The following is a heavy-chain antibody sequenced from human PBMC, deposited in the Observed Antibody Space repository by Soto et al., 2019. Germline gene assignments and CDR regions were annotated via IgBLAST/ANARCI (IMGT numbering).Heavy chain of an antibody. CDR3: VKVRATIFGVIWKYGMDV. J-gene: IGHJ6*02. CDR2: INESGGTT. V-gene: IGHV3-23*01. CDR1: GFKFRSYG. Sequence: EEQLLESGGGLVEPGGSLRLSCVASGFKFRSYGMAWVRQAPGKGLEWVSDINESGGTTNYADSVRGRFAISRDNSRNTLDLLMNSLRPEDTAVYYCVKVRATIFGVIWKYGMDVWGQGTTVYVSS. D-gene: IGHD3-3*01.